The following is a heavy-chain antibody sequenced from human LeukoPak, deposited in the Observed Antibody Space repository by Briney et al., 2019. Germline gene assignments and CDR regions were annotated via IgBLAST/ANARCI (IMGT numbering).Heavy chain of an antibody. Sequence: PGGSLRLSCAASGFTFSSYSMNWVRQAPGKGLEWVSSISTRSSYIYYADSVKGRFTISRDNARNSLSLQMNSLRAEDTAVYFCAREVGSGWNYFDLWGQGTLVTVSS. V-gene: IGHV3-21*01. CDR3: AREVGSGWNYFDL. D-gene: IGHD6-19*01. CDR1: GFTFSSYS. J-gene: IGHJ4*02. CDR2: ISTRSSYI.